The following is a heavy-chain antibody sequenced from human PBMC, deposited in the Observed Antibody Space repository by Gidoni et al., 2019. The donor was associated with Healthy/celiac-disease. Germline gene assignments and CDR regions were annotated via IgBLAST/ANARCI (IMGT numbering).Heavy chain of an antibody. Sequence: QVQLVQSGAEVKKPGASVKVSCKASGYTFTSYGISWVRQAPGQGLEWMGWISDYNGNTNYAQKLQGRVTMTTDTSTSTAYMELRSLRSDDTAVYYCARDWVVPAAKGPHNWFDPWGQGTLVTVSS. V-gene: IGHV1-18*01. D-gene: IGHD2-2*01. CDR2: ISDYNGNT. CDR1: GYTFTSYG. J-gene: IGHJ5*02. CDR3: ARDWVVPAAKGPHNWFDP.